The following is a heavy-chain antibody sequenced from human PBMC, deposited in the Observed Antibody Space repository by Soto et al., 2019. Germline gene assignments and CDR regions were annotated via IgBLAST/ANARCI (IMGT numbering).Heavy chain of an antibody. CDR3: AGSPGLSRISGTTLGA. CDR1: GFTFSSHW. CDR2: INGDGSST. D-gene: IGHD1-7*01. J-gene: IGHJ5*01. Sequence: GGSLRLSCAASGFTFSSHWMHWVHQAPGKGLVWVSRINGDGSSTSYADSVKGRFTISRDNAKNMLYLQVNSLRADDTAVYYCAGSPGLSRISGTTLGAWGQGTLVTVSS. V-gene: IGHV3-74*01.